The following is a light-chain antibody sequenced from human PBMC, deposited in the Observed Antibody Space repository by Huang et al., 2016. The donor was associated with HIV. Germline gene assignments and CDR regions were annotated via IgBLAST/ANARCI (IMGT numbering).Light chain of an antibody. J-gene: IGKJ1*01. Sequence: DIQMTQSPSTLSASVGDRVTITCRASQSISSWLAWYQQNPVKAPKLLIYNASSLESGVPSRFSGSGSGTEFTLTISSLQPDDFATYYCQQYNSYRTFGQGTKVEIK. CDR2: NAS. CDR3: QQYNSYRT. V-gene: IGKV1-5*03. CDR1: QSISSW.